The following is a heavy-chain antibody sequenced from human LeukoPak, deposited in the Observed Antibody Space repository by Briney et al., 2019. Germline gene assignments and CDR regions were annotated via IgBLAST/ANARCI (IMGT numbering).Heavy chain of an antibody. CDR2: INPSGGST. V-gene: IGHV1-46*01. J-gene: IGHJ4*02. CDR1: GYTFTSYY. D-gene: IGHD1-26*01. CDR3: ARAARLYCGSYGDFDY. Sequence: GASVKVSCKASGYTFTSYYMHWVRQAPGQGLEWMGIINPSGGSTSYAQKFQGRVTMTRDMSTSTVYMELSSLRSEDTAVYYCARAARLYCGSYGDFDYWGQGTLVTVSS.